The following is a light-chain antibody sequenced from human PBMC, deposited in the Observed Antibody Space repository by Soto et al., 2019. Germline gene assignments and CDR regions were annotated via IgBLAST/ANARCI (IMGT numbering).Light chain of an antibody. CDR2: KDS. Sequence: SYELTQPPSVSVSPGQTARITCSGDALPKQYAYWYQQKPGQAPVVVIYKDSERRSGIPERFSGSSSGTTVTLTISGVQAEDEADYYCQSADSSGTYVFGTGTKVTAL. J-gene: IGLJ1*01. CDR3: QSADSSGTYV. V-gene: IGLV3-25*03. CDR1: ALPKQY.